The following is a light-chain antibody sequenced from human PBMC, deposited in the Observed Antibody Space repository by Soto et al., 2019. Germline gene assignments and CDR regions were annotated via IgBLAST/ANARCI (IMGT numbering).Light chain of an antibody. CDR1: QSVNNN. J-gene: IGKJ5*01. V-gene: IGKV3-15*01. CDR3: QQYNDWPPIT. CDR2: YAS. Sequence: EIMMTQSPGTLSVSPGERATLSCRASQSVNNNVAWYQQKPGQAPRLLMYYASTRATGIPARFSGSGSGTEFTLTIPSLQSEDFALYYCQQYNDWPPITFGQGTRLEIK.